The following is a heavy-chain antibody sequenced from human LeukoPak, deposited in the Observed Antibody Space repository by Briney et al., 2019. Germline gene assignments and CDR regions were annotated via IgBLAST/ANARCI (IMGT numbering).Heavy chain of an antibody. V-gene: IGHV1-3*01. CDR3: ARGGMRLRLGELSPFDY. CDR2: INAGNGNT. J-gene: IGHJ4*02. D-gene: IGHD3-16*02. CDR1: GYTFTSYA. Sequence: ASVKVSCKASGYTFTSYAMHWVRQAPGQRLEWMGWINAGNGNTKYSQKFQGRVTITRDTSASTAYMELSSLRSEDTAVYYCARGGMRLRLGELSPFDYWGQGTLVTVSS.